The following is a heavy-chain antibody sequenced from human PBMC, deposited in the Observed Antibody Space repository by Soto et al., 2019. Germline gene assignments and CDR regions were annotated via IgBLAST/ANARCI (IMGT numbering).Heavy chain of an antibody. D-gene: IGHD2-2*01. V-gene: IGHV1-69*13. CDR2: IIPIFGTA. J-gene: IGHJ6*02. Sequence: GALVKVSCKASGGTFSSYAISWVRQAPGQGLEWMGGIIPIFGTANYAQKFQGRVTITADESTSTAYMELSSLRSEDTAVYYCARQKYCSSTSCYYYYGMDVWGQGTTVTVSS. CDR1: GGTFSSYA. CDR3: ARQKYCSSTSCYYYYGMDV.